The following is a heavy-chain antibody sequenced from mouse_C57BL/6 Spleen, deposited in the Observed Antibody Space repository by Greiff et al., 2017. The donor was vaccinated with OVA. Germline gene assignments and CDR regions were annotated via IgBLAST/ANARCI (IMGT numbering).Heavy chain of an antibody. Sequence: VQLKESGPGLVKPSQSLSLTCSVTGYSITSGYYWNWIRQFPGNKLEWMGYISYDGSNNYNPSLKNRISITRDTSKNQFFLKLNSVTTEDTATYYCARATVSLYFDYWGQGTTLTVSS. CDR2: ISYDGSN. D-gene: IGHD1-1*01. CDR3: ARATVSLYFDY. J-gene: IGHJ2*01. CDR1: GYSITSGYY. V-gene: IGHV3-6*01.